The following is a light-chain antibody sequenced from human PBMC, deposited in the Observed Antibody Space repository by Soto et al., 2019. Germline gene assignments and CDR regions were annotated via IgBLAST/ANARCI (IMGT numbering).Light chain of an antibody. CDR1: SSNIGGYT. CDR3: AAWDDSLNGVV. CDR2: NNN. J-gene: IGLJ2*01. V-gene: IGLV1-44*01. Sequence: QSVLTQPPSASGTPGQRVTISCSGSSSNIGGYTVNWYQQLPGTAPKLLIYNNNQRPSGVPDRFSGSKSGTSASLAISGLQSEDEADYYCAAWDDSLNGVVFGGGTQLTVL.